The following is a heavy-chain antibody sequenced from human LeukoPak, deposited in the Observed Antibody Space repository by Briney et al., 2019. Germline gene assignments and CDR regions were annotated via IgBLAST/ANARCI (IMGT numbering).Heavy chain of an antibody. CDR2: ISYDGSNR. J-gene: IGHJ4*02. V-gene: IGHV3-30*02. CDR1: GFTFSSSG. CDR3: AKETRGSYSDY. D-gene: IGHD5-12*01. Sequence: PGGSLRLSCAASGFTFSSSGMHWVRQAPGKGLEGVAFISYDGSNRHYADSVKGSFTISRDNSKNTLYLQMNSLRAEDTAVYYCAKETRGSYSDYWGQGTLVTVSS.